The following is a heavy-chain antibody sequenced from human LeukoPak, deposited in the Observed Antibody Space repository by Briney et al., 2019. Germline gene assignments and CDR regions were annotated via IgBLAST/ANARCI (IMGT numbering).Heavy chain of an antibody. J-gene: IGHJ3*02. CDR3: ARDLNWGAFDI. CDR2: IIGSGGTT. Sequence: PGGTLRLSCAASGFSFSNYGMNWVRQAPGKGLEWVSGIIGSGGTTYTADSVKGRFTISRDNSKNTLYLQMNSLRAEDTAVYYCARDLNWGAFDIRGQGTMVSVSS. CDR1: GFSFSNYG. D-gene: IGHD7-27*01. V-gene: IGHV3-23*01.